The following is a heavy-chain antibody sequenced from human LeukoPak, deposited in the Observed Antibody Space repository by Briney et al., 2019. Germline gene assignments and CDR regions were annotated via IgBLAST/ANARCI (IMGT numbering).Heavy chain of an antibody. CDR2: IYPGDSDT. D-gene: IGHD2-21*01. V-gene: IGHV5-51*01. J-gene: IGHJ3*02. CDR1: GYSFTSYW. CDR3: ARFMGPYCGGDCYDAFDI. Sequence: GESLKISCKGSGYSFTSYWIGWVRQMPGKGLEGMGIIYPGDSDTRYSPSFQGQVTISADKSISTAYLQWSSLKASDTAMYHCARFMGPYCGGDCYDAFDIWGQGTMVTVSS.